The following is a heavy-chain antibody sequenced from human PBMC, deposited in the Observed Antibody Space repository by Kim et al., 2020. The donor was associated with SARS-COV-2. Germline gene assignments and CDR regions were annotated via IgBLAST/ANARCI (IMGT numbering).Heavy chain of an antibody. Sequence: GSTNYLPSLKGRGTISVDTSKNQLVLKLKSVPAADTAVYYCARWSRPVDYWGQGTLVTVSS. CDR3: ARWSRPVDY. CDR2: GST. D-gene: IGHD1-26*01. J-gene: IGHJ4*02. V-gene: IGHV4-34*01.